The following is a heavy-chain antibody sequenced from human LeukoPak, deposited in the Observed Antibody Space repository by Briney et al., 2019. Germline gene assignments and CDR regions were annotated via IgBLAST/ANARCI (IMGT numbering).Heavy chain of an antibody. V-gene: IGHV3-53*01. Sequence: GGSLRLSCAVSGFGVNYNYMSWVRQAPGKGLQWVSVMFPDGRTYYADSVKGRFTISRDLARNTLLLQMHSLRADVTAVHYCARTNPVYGDYDYWGQGTLVTVSS. J-gene: IGHJ4*02. CDR3: ARTNPVYGDYDY. CDR1: GFGVNYNY. CDR2: MFPDGRT. D-gene: IGHD4-17*01.